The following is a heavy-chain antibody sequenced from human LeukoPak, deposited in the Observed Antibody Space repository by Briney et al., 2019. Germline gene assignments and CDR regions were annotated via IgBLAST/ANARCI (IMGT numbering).Heavy chain of an antibody. V-gene: IGHV3-21*01. D-gene: IGHD3-10*01. CDR1: GFTFRSYS. CDR3: ARVPGDY. J-gene: IGHJ4*02. Sequence: PGGSLRLSCAASGFTFRSYSMNWVRQAPGQGLEWVSSISSSNSLIYYADSVKGRFTISRDNPKNSLYLQMNSLRVEDTAVYYCARVPGDYWGQGTLVTVSS. CDR2: ISSSNSLI.